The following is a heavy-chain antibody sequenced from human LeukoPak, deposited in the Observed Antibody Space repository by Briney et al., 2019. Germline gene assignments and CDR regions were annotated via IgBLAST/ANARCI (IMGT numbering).Heavy chain of an antibody. CDR2: ISSSGSTI. Sequence: GGSLRLSCAASGFTFGDYYMSWIRQAPGKGLEWVSYISSSGSTIYYADSVKGRFTISRDNAKNSLYLQMNSLRAEDTAVYYCARDPAGYCSGGSCYPHFDYWGQGTLVTVSS. J-gene: IGHJ4*02. D-gene: IGHD2-15*01. CDR3: ARDPAGYCSGGSCYPHFDY. CDR1: GFTFGDYY. V-gene: IGHV3-11*01.